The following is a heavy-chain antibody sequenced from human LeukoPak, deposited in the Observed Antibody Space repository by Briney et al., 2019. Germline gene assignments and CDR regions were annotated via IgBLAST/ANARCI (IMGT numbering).Heavy chain of an antibody. CDR2: IYTSGST. Sequence: SETLSLTCTVSGGSISSYYWSWIRQPAGKGLEWIGRIYTSGSTNYNPSLKSRVTISVDTSKNQFSLKLSSVTAADTAVYYCARESDTAMVNWYFDLWGRGTLVTVSS. V-gene: IGHV4-4*07. D-gene: IGHD5-18*01. CDR1: GGSISSYY. CDR3: ARESDTAMVNWYFDL. J-gene: IGHJ2*01.